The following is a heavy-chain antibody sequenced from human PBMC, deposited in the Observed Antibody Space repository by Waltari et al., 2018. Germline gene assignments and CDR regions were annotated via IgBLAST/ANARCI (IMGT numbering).Heavy chain of an antibody. CDR3: ARRMTRIFWSGSFDY. V-gene: IGHV4-34*01. CDR2: INHSGST. CDR1: GFTFSSYW. Sequence: VQLVESGGGLVQPGGSLRLSCAASGFTFSSYWMSWVRQAPGKGLEGSGEINHSGSTNYNPSLKSRVTISVDTSKNQFSLKLSSVTAADTAVYYCARRMTRIFWSGSFDYWGQGTLVTVSS. J-gene: IGHJ4*02. D-gene: IGHD3-3*01.